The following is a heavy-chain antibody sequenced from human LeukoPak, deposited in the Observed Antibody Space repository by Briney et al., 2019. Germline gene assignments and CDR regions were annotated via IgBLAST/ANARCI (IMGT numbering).Heavy chain of an antibody. CDR1: GGSISSYY. D-gene: IGHD3-3*01. CDR3: ARGRGRFLEWLLFDY. Sequence: SETLSLTCTVSGGSISSYYWSWIRIRQPAGKGLEWIGRIHSSGNTNYNPSLKGRVTMSVDTSKNQSSLSLTSVTAADTAVYYCARGRGRFLEWLLFDYWGQGTLVTVSS. J-gene: IGHJ4*02. CDR2: IHSSGNT. V-gene: IGHV4-4*07.